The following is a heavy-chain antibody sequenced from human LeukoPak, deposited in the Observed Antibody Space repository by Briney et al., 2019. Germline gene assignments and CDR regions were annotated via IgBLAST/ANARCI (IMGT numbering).Heavy chain of an antibody. CDR1: GYTFTSYG. CDR2: ISAYNGNT. CDR3: ARDPREVIPGPNAFDI. Sequence: GASVKVSCKASGYTFTSYGISWVRQAPGQGLEWMGWISAYNGNTNYAQKLQGRVTMTTDTSTSTAYMELRSLRSDDTAVYYCARDPREVIPGPNAFDIWGQGTMVTVSS. V-gene: IGHV1-18*01. J-gene: IGHJ3*02. D-gene: IGHD3-3*01.